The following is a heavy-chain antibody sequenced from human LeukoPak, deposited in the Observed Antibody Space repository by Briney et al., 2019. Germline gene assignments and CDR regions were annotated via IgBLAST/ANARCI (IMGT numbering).Heavy chain of an antibody. V-gene: IGHV4-59*01. D-gene: IGHD4-17*01. J-gene: IGHJ4*02. Sequence: SETLSLTCTISGDSTNTFFWSWIRQPPGKGLEWIGYIYYTGTTNYNPSLKSRVTISVDTSKNQFSLKVNSVTAADTGVYYCASKSTDHGELRFDYWGQGTLVTVSS. CDR1: GDSTNTFF. CDR3: ASKSTDHGELRFDY. CDR2: IYYTGTT.